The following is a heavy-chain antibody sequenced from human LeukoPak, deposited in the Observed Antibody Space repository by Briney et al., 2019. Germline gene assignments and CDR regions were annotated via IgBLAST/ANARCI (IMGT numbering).Heavy chain of an antibody. J-gene: IGHJ4*02. Sequence: QAGGSLRLSCAASGFSFRSLWMSWVRQAPGKGLGWVASIKEDGSDKYYVESVKGRFTISRENARNSLYLQMNSLRAEDTAVYYCARVLWFGGIYYFDYWGQGTLVTVSS. CDR2: IKEDGSDK. CDR1: GFSFRSLW. D-gene: IGHD3-10*01. CDR3: ARVLWFGGIYYFDY. V-gene: IGHV3-7*04.